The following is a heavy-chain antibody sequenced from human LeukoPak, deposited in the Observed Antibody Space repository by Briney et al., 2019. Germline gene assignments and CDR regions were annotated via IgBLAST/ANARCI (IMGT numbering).Heavy chain of an antibody. Sequence: SQTLSLTCTVSGGSISSGGYYWSWIRQPPGKGLEWIGYIYYSGSTYYNPSLKSRVTISVDTSKSQFSLKLSSVTAADTAVYYCARYYGWQWLQPRYFDLWGRGTLVTVSS. CDR2: IYYSGST. V-gene: IGHV4-30-4*01. D-gene: IGHD6-19*01. CDR1: GGSISSGGYY. CDR3: ARYYGWQWLQPRYFDL. J-gene: IGHJ2*01.